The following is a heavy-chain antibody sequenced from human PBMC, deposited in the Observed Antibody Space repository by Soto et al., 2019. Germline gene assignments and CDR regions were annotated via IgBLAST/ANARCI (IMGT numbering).Heavy chain of an antibody. CDR3: ARDALRGGDYYDSSGYYL. D-gene: IGHD3-22*01. Sequence: SETLSLTCTVSGGSISSGGYYWSWIRQHPGKGLEWIGYIYYSGSTYYNPSLKSRVTISVDTSKNQFSLKLSSVTAADTAVYYCARDALRGGDYYDSSGYYLWGQGTLVTVSS. CDR2: IYYSGST. J-gene: IGHJ4*02. CDR1: GGSISSGGYY. V-gene: IGHV4-31*03.